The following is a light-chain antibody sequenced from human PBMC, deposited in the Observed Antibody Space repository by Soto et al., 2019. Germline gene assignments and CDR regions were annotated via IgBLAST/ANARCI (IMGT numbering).Light chain of an antibody. V-gene: IGKV3-11*01. Sequence: EIVLTQSPATLSLSPGERATLSCRASQSVSSYLAWYQQKPGQAPRLLIYDASNSATGIPARFSGSGSGTDVTLTISSLEPEDFAVYYWQQRSNWPPWTFGQGTKVEIK. CDR2: DAS. CDR3: QQRSNWPPWT. CDR1: QSVSSY. J-gene: IGKJ1*01.